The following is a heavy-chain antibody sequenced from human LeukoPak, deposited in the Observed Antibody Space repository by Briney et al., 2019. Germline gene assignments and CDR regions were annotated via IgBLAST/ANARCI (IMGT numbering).Heavy chain of an antibody. J-gene: IGHJ3*02. CDR1: GGSVSTSSYY. D-gene: IGHD6-19*01. CDR3: ARHPPTSGSDWYKAFDI. V-gene: IGHV4-39*01. CDR2: IFHIGTT. Sequence: PSETLFLTCTVSGGSVSTSSYYWGWIRQPPGKGLEWIGSIFHIGTTFYNPSLKSRVTISVDTSKNQFSLKLNSVTAADTAVYFCARHPPTSGSDWYKAFDIWGQGTMVTVSS.